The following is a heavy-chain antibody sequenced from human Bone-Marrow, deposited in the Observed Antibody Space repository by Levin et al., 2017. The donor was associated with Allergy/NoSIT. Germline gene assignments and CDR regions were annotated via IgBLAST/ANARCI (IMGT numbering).Heavy chain of an antibody. V-gene: IGHV3-48*03. J-gene: IGHJ4*02. CDR3: ARESLEFDF. CDR2: ISNDGRTK. CDR1: GFIFNKYE. D-gene: IGHD5-24*01. Sequence: GGSLRLSCSASGFIFNKYEMNWIRQPPGKGLEWVSYISNDGRTKFYADSVKGRFTISRDNAKNSLSLEMNSLRDEDTAVYYCARESLEFDFWGQGSLVTVSS.